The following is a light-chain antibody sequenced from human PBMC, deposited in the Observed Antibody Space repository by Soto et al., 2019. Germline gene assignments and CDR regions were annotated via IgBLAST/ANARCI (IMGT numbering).Light chain of an antibody. CDR1: SSDVGGYNY. CDR3: SSYAGSNNFGVYV. V-gene: IGLV2-8*01. Sequence: QSVLTQPPSASGSPGQSVTISCTGTSSDVGGYNYVSWYQQHPGKAPKLMIYEVSKRPSGVPDRFSGSKSGNTASLTVSGLQAEDEADYYCSSYAGSNNFGVYVFGTGTRSPS. CDR2: EVS. J-gene: IGLJ1*01.